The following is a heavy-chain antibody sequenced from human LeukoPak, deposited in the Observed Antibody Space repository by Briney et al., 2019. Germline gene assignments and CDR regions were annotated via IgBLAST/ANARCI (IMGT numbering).Heavy chain of an antibody. V-gene: IGHV6-1*01. D-gene: IGHD2-15*01. CDR3: ARENTYCSGGRCYSGMDY. Sequence: SQTLSLTCAISGDSVSINSAAWNWIRQSPSRGLEWLGRTYYRSKWYNDCAVSVKSRIIINPDTSKNQLSLQLNSVTPEDTAVYYCARENTYCSGGRCYSGMDYWGQGTLVTVSS. CDR1: GDSVSINSAA. J-gene: IGHJ4*02. CDR2: TYYRSKWYN.